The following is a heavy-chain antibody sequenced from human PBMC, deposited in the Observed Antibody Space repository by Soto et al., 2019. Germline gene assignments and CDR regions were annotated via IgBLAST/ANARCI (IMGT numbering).Heavy chain of an antibody. Sequence: SETLSLICAVYGGSFRGYYWSWIRQPPGKGLEWIGEINHSGSTNYNPSLKSRVTISVDTSKDQFSLKLSSVTAADTAVYYCARGGSYYDFWSGYRELPRGSFLDIWGQGKMVTVS. CDR2: INHSGST. D-gene: IGHD3-3*01. CDR3: ARGGSYYDFWSGYRELPRGSFLDI. CDR1: GGSFRGYY. J-gene: IGHJ3*02. V-gene: IGHV4-34*01.